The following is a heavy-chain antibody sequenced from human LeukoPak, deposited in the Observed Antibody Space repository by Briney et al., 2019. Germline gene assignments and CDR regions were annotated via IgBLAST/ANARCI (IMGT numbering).Heavy chain of an antibody. J-gene: IGHJ3*02. D-gene: IGHD3-22*01. CDR3: AVDSSGYYRAFDI. CDR1: GYTFTGYY. V-gene: IGHV1-18*04. Sequence: ASVKVSCKASGYTFTGYYMHWVRQAPGQGLEWMGWISAYNGNTNYAQKLQGRVTMTTDTSTSTAYMELRSLRSDDTAVYYCAVDSSGYYRAFDIWGQGTMVTVSS. CDR2: ISAYNGNT.